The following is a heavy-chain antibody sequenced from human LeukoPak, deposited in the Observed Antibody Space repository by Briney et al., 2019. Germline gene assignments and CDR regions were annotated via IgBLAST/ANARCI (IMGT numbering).Heavy chain of an antibody. J-gene: IGHJ6*02. CDR3: ASGYGVEYYYYGMDV. V-gene: IGHV1-18*01. D-gene: IGHD3-3*01. CDR1: GGTFSSYA. CDR2: ISAYNGNT. Sequence: ASVKVSCKASGGTFSSYAISWVRQAPGQGLEWMGWISAYNGNTNYAQKLQGRVTMTTDTSTSTAYMELRSPRSDDTAVYYCASGYGVEYYYYGMDVWGQGTTVTVSS.